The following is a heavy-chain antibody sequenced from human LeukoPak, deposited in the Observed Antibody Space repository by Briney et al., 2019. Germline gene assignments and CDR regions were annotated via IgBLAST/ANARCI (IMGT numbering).Heavy chain of an antibody. CDR3: ARDIIAVASSDY. CDR2: ISSDGNNR. V-gene: IGHV3-30-3*01. J-gene: IGHJ4*02. D-gene: IGHD6-19*01. CDR1: GFTFSGSA. Sequence: PGGSLKLSCAASGFTFSGSAMHWVRQAPGKGLEWVAVISSDGNNRYYADSVNGRFTISRDNSKNTLYLQMNSLRAEDTAVYYCARDIIAVASSDYWGQGTLVTVSS.